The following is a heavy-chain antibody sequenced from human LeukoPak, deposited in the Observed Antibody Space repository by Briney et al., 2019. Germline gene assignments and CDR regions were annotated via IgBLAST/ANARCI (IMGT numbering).Heavy chain of an antibody. CDR3: AKGSYYDSSGSFYFDY. CDR2: ISGSGDNT. J-gene: IGHJ4*02. D-gene: IGHD3-22*01. V-gene: IGHV3-23*01. CDR1: GFTFSSYA. Sequence: GGSLRLSCAASGFTFSSYAMSWVRQAPGKGREWVSGISGSGDNTYYADSVKGRFTISRDNSKNTLYVQVNSLGTEDAAAYYCAKGSYYDSSGSFYFDYWGQGTLVTVSS.